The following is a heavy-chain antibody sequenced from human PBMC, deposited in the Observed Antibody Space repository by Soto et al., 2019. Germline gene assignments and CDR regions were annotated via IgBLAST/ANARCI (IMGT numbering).Heavy chain of an antibody. V-gene: IGHV3-48*03. Sequence: TGGSLRLSCAASGFTFSSYEMNWVRQAPGKGLEWVSYISSSGSTIYYADSVKGRFTISRDNAKNSLYLQMNSLRAEDTAVYYCARDIVLMVYARYYYGMDVWGQGTTVTVSS. CDR3: ARDIVLMVYARYYYGMDV. CDR1: GFTFSSYE. CDR2: ISSSGSTI. J-gene: IGHJ6*02. D-gene: IGHD2-8*01.